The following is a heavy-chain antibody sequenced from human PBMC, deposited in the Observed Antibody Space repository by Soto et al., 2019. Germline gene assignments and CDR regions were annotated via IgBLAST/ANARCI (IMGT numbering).Heavy chain of an antibody. D-gene: IGHD3-3*01. CDR2: IYYSGST. V-gene: IGHV4-39*07. J-gene: IGHJ5*02. CDR3: ARVGYDDFWSGYSTRWFDP. Sequence: SETLSLTCTVSGGSISSSSYYWGWIRQPPGKGLEWIGSIYYSGSTNYNPSLKSRVTISVDTSKNQFSLKLSSVTAADTAVYYCARVGYDDFWSGYSTRWFDPWGQGTLVTVSS. CDR1: GGSISSSSYY.